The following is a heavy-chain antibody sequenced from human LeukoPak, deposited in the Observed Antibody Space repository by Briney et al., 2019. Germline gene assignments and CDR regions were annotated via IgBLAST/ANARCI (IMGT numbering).Heavy chain of an antibody. Sequence: SETLSLTCTVSGASISSSSSYWGWIRQPPGKGLKLIGSIYYSGSTYYNPSLKSRVTISVDTPKNQFSLKLSSVTAADTAVYYCANSPCGDSVHCGHFDYWAREPWSPSPQ. J-gene: IGHJ4*02. CDR1: GASISSSSSY. CDR3: ANSPCGDSVHCGHFDY. V-gene: IGHV4-39*07. CDR2: IYYSGST. D-gene: IGHD4-17*01.